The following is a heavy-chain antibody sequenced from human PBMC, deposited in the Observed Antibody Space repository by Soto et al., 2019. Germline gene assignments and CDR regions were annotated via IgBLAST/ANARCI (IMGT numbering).Heavy chain of an antibody. CDR2: ISSSGSTI. CDR1: GFTFSDYY. D-gene: IGHD3-22*01. J-gene: IGHJ4*02. Sequence: AGGSLRLSCAASGFTFSDYYMSWIRQAPGKGLEWVSYISSSGSTIYYADSVKGRFTISRDNAKNSLYLQMNSLRAEDTAVYYCARVNYDSSGYFDYWGQGTLVTVSS. V-gene: IGHV3-11*01. CDR3: ARVNYDSSGYFDY.